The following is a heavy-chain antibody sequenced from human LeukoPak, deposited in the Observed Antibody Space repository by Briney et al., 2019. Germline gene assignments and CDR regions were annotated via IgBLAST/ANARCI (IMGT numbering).Heavy chain of an antibody. CDR3: AKGGSAPTFLWYYYGMYV. Sequence: GGSLRLSCAASGFTFSSYAMSWVRQAPGKGLEWVSAISGSGGSTYYADSVKGRFTISRDNSKNTLYLQRNSLRAEDTAGYYCAKGGSAPTFLWYYYGMYVWGQGTTVTVSS. D-gene: IGHD2-21*01. CDR1: GFTFSSYA. J-gene: IGHJ6*02. V-gene: IGHV3-23*01. CDR2: ISGSGGST.